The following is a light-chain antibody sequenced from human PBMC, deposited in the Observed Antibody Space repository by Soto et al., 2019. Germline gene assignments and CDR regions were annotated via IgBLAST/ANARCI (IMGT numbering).Light chain of an antibody. J-gene: IGKJ2*01. CDR3: QQYNKWPHP. V-gene: IGKV3-15*01. Sequence: EIVMTQSPATLSVSPGGRATLSCRASQSVNINLAWYQQKPGQSPRLLVYGSSTRATGLPARFSGRGSGTEFPLPIRRLQFEDFAVYYCQQYNKWPHPFGQGTKLEIK. CDR2: GSS. CDR1: QSVNIN.